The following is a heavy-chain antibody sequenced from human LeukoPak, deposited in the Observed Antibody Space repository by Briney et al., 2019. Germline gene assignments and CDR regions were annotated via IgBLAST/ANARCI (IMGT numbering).Heavy chain of an antibody. J-gene: IGHJ4*02. V-gene: IGHV4-59*08. D-gene: IGHD5-18*01. Sequence: SETLSLTCTVSGGSISSYYWSWIRQPPGKGLEWIGYIYYSGSTNYNPSLKSRVTISVDTSKNQFSLKLSSETAADTAVYYCARSRGYSYGFDYWGQGTLVTVSS. CDR2: IYYSGST. CDR3: ARSRGYSYGFDY. CDR1: GGSISSYY.